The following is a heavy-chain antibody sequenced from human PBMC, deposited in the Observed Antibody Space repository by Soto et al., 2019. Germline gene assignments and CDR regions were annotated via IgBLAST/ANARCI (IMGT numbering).Heavy chain of an antibody. J-gene: IGHJ4*02. CDR3: ARDCGTTGTGSFDY. CDR1: GGTFSSYA. Sequence: ASVKVSCKASGGTFSSYAISWVRQAPGQGLEWMGGIIPIFGTANYAQKFQGRVTITADESTSTAYMGLGSLRSEDTAVYYCARDCGTTGTGSFDYWGQGTLVTVSS. D-gene: IGHD1-1*01. V-gene: IGHV1-69*13. CDR2: IIPIFGTA.